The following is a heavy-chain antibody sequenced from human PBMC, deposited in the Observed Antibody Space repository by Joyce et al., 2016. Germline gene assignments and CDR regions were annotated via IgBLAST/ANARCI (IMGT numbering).Heavy chain of an antibody. V-gene: IGHV4-34*02. D-gene: IGHD1-7*01. Sequence: QVQLQQWGAGLVKPSEPLSLTCAFDGGLVTYGYGSWNPHPPGKQPECVGEFTHKKTISYNPSLDGRVTISVDTANNHCSLRLDSVTAADTAVYYCARGGSGTTWRNDALDVWGQGTLVIVSS. CDR2: FTHKKTI. J-gene: IGHJ3*01. CDR3: ARGGSGTTWRNDALDV. CDR1: GGLVTYGY.